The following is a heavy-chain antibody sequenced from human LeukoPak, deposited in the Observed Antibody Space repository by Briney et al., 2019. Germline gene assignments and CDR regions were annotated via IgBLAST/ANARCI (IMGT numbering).Heavy chain of an antibody. D-gene: IGHD1-26*01. CDR3: AREARVGGALHY. Sequence: GNVRLSCAASGLTVRTNWMHWIRQAPGNGLTWVVRINPDGSIRTYANSVQGRVTISRDTAKDTLFLQIYSLRAEDTAVYDCAREARVGGALHYWGQGTPVIVSS. CDR2: INPDGSIR. J-gene: IGHJ4*02. CDR1: GLTVRTNW. V-gene: IGHV3-74*03.